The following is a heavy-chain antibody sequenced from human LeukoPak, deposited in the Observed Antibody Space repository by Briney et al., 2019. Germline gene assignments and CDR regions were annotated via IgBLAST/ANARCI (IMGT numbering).Heavy chain of an antibody. CDR1: GGPFSGYF. CDR2: IHNSGTT. J-gene: IGHJ4*02. V-gene: IGHV4-34*01. CDR3: ARRYYYNLGSFPFDF. D-gene: IGHD3-10*01. Sequence: SETLSLTCAVSGGPFSGYFWSWIRQSSGKGLEWIGEIHNSGTTNYNPSLNSRVTISEDTSKNQFYLNLSSVTAADTAVYYXARRYYYNLGSFPFDFWGQGTLVTVSS.